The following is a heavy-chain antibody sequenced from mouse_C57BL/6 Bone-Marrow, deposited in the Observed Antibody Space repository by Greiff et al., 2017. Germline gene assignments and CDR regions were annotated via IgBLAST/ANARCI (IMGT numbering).Heavy chain of an antibody. D-gene: IGHD4-1*01. V-gene: IGHV1-55*01. CDR1: GYTFTSYW. CDR3: ARSGPLGRSFDY. J-gene: IGHJ2*01. CDR2: IYPTSGRT. Sequence: VQLQQPGAELVKPGASVKMSCKASGYTFTSYWITWVKQRPGQGLEWIGDIYPTSGRTNYNEKFKSKAILTVDTSSNPAYIQLSSLTSEDSAVFYCARSGPLGRSFDYWGQGTTLTVSS.